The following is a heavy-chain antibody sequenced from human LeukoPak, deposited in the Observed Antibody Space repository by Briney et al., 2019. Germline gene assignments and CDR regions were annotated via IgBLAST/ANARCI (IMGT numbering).Heavy chain of an antibody. CDR3: ARGAAARLGYYYYYMDV. J-gene: IGHJ6*03. Sequence: KPSETLSLTCAVYGGSFSGYYWSWIRQPPGKGLEWIGEINHSGSTNYNPSLKSRVTISVDTSKNQFSLKLSSVTAADTAVYYCARGAAARLGYYYYYMDVWGKGTTVTVSS. D-gene: IGHD6-6*01. V-gene: IGHV4-34*01. CDR1: GGSFSGYY. CDR2: INHSGST.